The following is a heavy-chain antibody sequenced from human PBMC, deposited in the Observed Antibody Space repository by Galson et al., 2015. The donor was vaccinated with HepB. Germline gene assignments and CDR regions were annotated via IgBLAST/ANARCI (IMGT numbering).Heavy chain of an antibody. CDR1: GFTFTSSA. V-gene: IGHV1-58*02. CDR2: IVVGSGTT. Sequence: SVKVSCKASGFTFTSSAMQWVRQARGQRLEWIGWIVVGSGTTNYAQKFQERVTIIRDMSTSTAYMELSSLRSEDTAVYYCATEDYYGSGNYYNVGGMDVWGQGTTVTVSS. J-gene: IGHJ6*02. CDR3: ATEDYYGSGNYYNVGGMDV. D-gene: IGHD3-10*01.